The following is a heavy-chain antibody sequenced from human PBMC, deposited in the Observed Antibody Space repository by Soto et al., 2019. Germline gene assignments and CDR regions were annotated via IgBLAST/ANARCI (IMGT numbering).Heavy chain of an antibody. CDR3: AKVKYYYGSGSYWGYFDY. J-gene: IGHJ4*02. D-gene: IGHD3-10*01. V-gene: IGHV3-9*01. Sequence: PGGSLRLSCAASGFTFDDYAMHWVRQAPGKGLEWVSGISWNSGSIGYADSVKGRFTISRDNAKNSLYLQMNSLRAEDTALYYCAKVKYYYGSGSYWGYFDYWGQGTLVTVSS. CDR1: GFTFDDYA. CDR2: ISWNSGSI.